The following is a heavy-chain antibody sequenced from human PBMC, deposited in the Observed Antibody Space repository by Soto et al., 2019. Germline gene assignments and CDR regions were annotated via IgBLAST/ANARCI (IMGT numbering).Heavy chain of an antibody. CDR1: GGSISSSSYY. D-gene: IGHD3-16*01. CDR2: IYYSGST. CDR3: ARALRGSSEYYSYYSYMDV. V-gene: IGHV4-39*07. Sequence: SETLSLTCTVSGGSISSSSYYWGWIRQPPGKGLEWIGSIYYSGSTYYHPSLKSRVPISVSKYQNSFSLSLSSVTAAHTAVYYCARALRGSSEYYSYYSYMDVWGKGTTDTVSS. J-gene: IGHJ6*03.